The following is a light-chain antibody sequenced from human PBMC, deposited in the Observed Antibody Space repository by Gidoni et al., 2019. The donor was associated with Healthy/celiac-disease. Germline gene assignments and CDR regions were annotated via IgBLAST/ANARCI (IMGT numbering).Light chain of an antibody. Sequence: DIQMTQSPSSLSASVGDRVTITCQASQDISNYLNWYQQKPGKAPKLLIYDASNLETGVPSRFSGSGSGTDFTFTISSLQPEDIATYYCQQYDNLPPYTFGQGAPSWRSN. CDR3: QQYDNLPPYT. J-gene: IGKJ2*01. CDR2: DAS. CDR1: QDISNY. V-gene: IGKV1-33*01.